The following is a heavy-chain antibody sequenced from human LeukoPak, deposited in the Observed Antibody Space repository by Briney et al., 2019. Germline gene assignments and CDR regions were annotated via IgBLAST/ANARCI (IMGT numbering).Heavy chain of an antibody. D-gene: IGHD3-10*01. CDR3: AKFQRELLWFGRTHDAFDI. J-gene: IGHJ3*02. Sequence: GGSLRLSCAASGFTFSSYAMSWVRQAPGKGLEWVSAISGSGGSTYYADSVKGRFTISRDNSKNTLYLQMNSLGAKDTAVYYCAKFQRELLWFGRTHDAFDIWGQGTMVTVSS. V-gene: IGHV3-23*01. CDR2: ISGSGGST. CDR1: GFTFSSYA.